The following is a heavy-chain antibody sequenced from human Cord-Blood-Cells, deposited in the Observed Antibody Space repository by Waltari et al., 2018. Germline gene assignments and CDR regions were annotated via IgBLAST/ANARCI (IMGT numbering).Heavy chain of an antibody. D-gene: IGHD2-2*01. CDR1: GGSLRGYY. CDR2: INHSGST. CDR3: ARTDIVVVPAAIGVWFDP. J-gene: IGHJ5*02. Sequence: QVQLQQWGAGRLKPSETLSLTCAVDGGSLRGYYLCWIRQPPGQGLEWIGEINHSGSTNYNPSLKSRVTISVDTSKNQFSLKLSSVTAADTAVYYCARTDIVVVPAAIGVWFDPWGQGTLVTVSS. V-gene: IGHV4-34*01.